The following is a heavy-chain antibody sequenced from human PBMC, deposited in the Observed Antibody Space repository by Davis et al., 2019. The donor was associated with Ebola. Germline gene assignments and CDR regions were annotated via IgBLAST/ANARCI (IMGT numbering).Heavy chain of an antibody. D-gene: IGHD3-3*01. CDR3: AKDFGGPVDN. J-gene: IGHJ4*02. V-gene: IGHV3-74*01. Sequence: GESLKISCAGSGITLRSYWMHWVRQAPGKGLVWVSRISPDGSRTDYADSAKGRSSISRDTAKNSLFLQMNSLRVEDTAVYYCAKDFGGPVDNWGQGTLVTVSS. CDR2: ISPDGSRT. CDR1: GITLRSYW.